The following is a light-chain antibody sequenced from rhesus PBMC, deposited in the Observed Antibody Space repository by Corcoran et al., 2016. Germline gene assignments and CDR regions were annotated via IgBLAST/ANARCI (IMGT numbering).Light chain of an antibody. CDR3: GHGTHWPWT. Sequence: DVVMTQSPLSLPITPGQPASISCRSSQSLVHSNGNTYLSWYQQKPGQPLRLLFYKVSNRDSGVPDRFSGSGAGKEFTLKISRVEAEDVGIYYCGHGTHWPWTFGQGTKVEIK. V-gene: IGKV2-64*01. J-gene: IGKJ1*01. CDR1: QSLVHSNGNTY. CDR2: KVS.